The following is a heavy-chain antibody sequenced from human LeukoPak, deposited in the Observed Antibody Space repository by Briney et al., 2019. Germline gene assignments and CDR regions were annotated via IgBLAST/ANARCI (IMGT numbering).Heavy chain of an antibody. Sequence: ASVKVSCKASGYTFTSYDINWVRQATGQGLEWMGWMNPNSGNTGYAQKFQGRVTMTRNTSISTAYMELSSLRSEDTAVYYCARDGYCSGGSCYSSWFDHWGQGTLVTVSS. CDR1: GYTFTSYD. CDR2: MNPNSGNT. V-gene: IGHV1-8*01. CDR3: ARDGYCSGGSCYSSWFDH. D-gene: IGHD2-15*01. J-gene: IGHJ5*02.